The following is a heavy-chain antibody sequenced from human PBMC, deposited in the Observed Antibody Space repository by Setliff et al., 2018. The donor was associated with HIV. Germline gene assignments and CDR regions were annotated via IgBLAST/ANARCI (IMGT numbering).Heavy chain of an antibody. D-gene: IGHD3-22*01. Sequence: SETLSLTCAVYGGSFSGYYWSWIRQPPGKGLEWIGEINHSGSTNYNPSLKSRVTISVDTSKNQFSLKLSSVTAADTAVYYCARSRTSSGYYGVTGYGMDVWGQGTTVTVSS. CDR3: ARSRTSSGYYGVTGYGMDV. J-gene: IGHJ6*02. V-gene: IGHV4-34*01. CDR2: INHSGST. CDR1: GGSFSGYY.